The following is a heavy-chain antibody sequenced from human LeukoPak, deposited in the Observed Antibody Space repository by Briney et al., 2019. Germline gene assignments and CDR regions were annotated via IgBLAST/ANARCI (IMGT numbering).Heavy chain of an antibody. CDR1: GFTFSSYE. D-gene: IGHD3-10*01. Sequence: GGSLRLSCAASGFTFSSYEMNWVRQAPGKGLEWVSYISSSGSTRYYADSVKGRFTISRDNAKDSLYLQMNSLRPEDTALYYCTKVAYANYGSGGWFDPWGQGTLVTVSS. J-gene: IGHJ5*02. CDR3: TKVAYANYGSGGWFDP. CDR2: ISSSGSTR. V-gene: IGHV3-48*03.